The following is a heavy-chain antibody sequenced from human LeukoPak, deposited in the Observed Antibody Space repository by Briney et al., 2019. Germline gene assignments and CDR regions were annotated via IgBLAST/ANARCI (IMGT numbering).Heavy chain of an antibody. CDR3: AKGRWFGESDFDY. V-gene: IGHV3-23*01. CDR1: GFTFSSSA. Sequence: GGSLRLSCAASGFTFSSSAMSWVRQAPGKGLEWVSGISGSGGSTNHADSVKGRSTISRDNSKNTLYLQMNSLRAEDTAVYYCAKGRWFGESDFDYWGQGTLVTVSS. CDR2: ISGSGGST. J-gene: IGHJ4*02. D-gene: IGHD3-10*01.